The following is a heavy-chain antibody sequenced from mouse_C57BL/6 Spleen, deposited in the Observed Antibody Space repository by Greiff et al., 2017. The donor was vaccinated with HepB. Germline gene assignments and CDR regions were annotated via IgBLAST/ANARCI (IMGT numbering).Heavy chain of an antibody. V-gene: IGHV2-6*01. Sequence: VQGVESGPGLVAPSQSLSITCTVSGFSLTSYGVDWVRQSPGKGLEWLGVIWGVGSTNYNSALKSRLSISKDNSKSQVFLKMNSLQTDDTAMYYCATLYWGFAYWGQGTLVTVSA. CDR1: GFSLTSYG. CDR3: ATLYWGFAY. D-gene: IGHD2-1*01. J-gene: IGHJ3*01. CDR2: IWGVGST.